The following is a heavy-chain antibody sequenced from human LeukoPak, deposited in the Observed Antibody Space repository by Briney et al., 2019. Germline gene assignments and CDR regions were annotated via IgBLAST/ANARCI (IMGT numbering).Heavy chain of an antibody. CDR2: ISGSGGST. CDR3: AKGYYDSSGYYHFDY. V-gene: IGHV3-23*01. Sequence: PGGSLRLSCAASGFTFNDAWMNWVRQAPGKGLEWVSAISGSGGSTYYADSVKGRFTISRDNSKNTLYLQMNSLRAEDTAVYYCAKGYYDSSGYYHFDYWGQGTLVTVSS. CDR1: GFTFNDAW. J-gene: IGHJ4*02. D-gene: IGHD3-22*01.